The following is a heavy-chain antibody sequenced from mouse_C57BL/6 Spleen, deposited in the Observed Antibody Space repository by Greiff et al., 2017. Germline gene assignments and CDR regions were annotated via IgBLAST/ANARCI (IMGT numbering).Heavy chain of an antibody. D-gene: IGHD2-5*01. V-gene: IGHV1-50*01. Sequence: VKLQQPGAELVKPGASVKLSCKASGYTFTSYWMQWVKQRPGQGLEWIGEIDPSDSYTNYNQKFKGKATLTVDTSSSTAYMQLSSLTSEDSAVYYCARNYYSNSHYAMDYWGQGTSVTVAS. J-gene: IGHJ4*01. CDR2: IDPSDSYT. CDR3: ARNYYSNSHYAMDY. CDR1: GYTFTSYW.